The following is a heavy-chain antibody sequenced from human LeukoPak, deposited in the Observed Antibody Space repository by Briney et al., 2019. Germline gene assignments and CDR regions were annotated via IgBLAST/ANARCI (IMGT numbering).Heavy chain of an antibody. D-gene: IGHD3-22*01. CDR3: AKDRVAYYYDSSGYYNWYFDL. CDR2: IYSDNT. V-gene: IGHV3-53*01. Sequence: GGSLRLSCTVSGFTVSSNSMSWVRQAPGKGLEWVSFIYSDNTHYSDSVKGRFTISRDNSKNTLYLQMNSLRAEDTAVYYCAKDRVAYYYDSSGYYNWYFDLWGRGTLVTVSS. CDR1: GFTVSSNS. J-gene: IGHJ2*01.